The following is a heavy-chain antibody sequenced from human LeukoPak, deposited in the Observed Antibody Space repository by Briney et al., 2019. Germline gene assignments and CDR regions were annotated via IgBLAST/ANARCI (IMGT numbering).Heavy chain of an antibody. CDR3: ARDSEVFGELPYGMDV. CDR2: IKQDGSEK. V-gene: IGHV3-7*03. CDR1: GFTLSSYW. D-gene: IGHD3-10*02. Sequence: PGGSLRLSCAASGFTLSSYWMSWVRQAPGKGLEWVANIKQDGSEKYYVDSVKGRFTISRDNAKNSLYLQMNSLRAEDTAVYYCARDSEVFGELPYGMDVWGKGTTVTVSS. J-gene: IGHJ6*04.